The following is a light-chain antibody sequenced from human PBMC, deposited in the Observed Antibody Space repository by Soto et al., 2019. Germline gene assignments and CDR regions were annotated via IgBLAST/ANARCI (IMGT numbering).Light chain of an antibody. Sequence: SYELTQPPSVSVAPGQTARITCGGNNIGSKSVHWYQQKPGQAPVLVVYDDSDRPSGIPERFSGSNSGNTATLTISELQAEDEADYYCSSYKTSNTLVFGTGTKVTVL. CDR3: SSYKTSNTLV. CDR1: NIGSKS. J-gene: IGLJ1*01. CDR2: DDS. V-gene: IGLV3-21*02.